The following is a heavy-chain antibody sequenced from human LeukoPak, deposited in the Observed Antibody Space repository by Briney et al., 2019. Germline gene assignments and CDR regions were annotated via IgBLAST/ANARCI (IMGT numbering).Heavy chain of an antibody. J-gene: IGHJ4*02. CDR3: ARDRIQQLVY. D-gene: IGHD6-13*01. V-gene: IGHV1-2*02. CDR2: INPNSGGT. CDR1: GYTFTGYY. Sequence: GASVKVSCKASGYTFTGYYMHWVRQAPGQGLEWMGWINPNSGGTNYAQKFQGRVTMTRDTSTSTVYMELSSLRSEDTAVYYCARDRIQQLVYWGQGTLVTVSS.